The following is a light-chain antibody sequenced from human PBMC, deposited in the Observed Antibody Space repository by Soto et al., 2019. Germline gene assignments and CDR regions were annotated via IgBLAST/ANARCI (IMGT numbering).Light chain of an antibody. CDR3: SSYTRSSTPSV. Sequence: QSVLTQPASVSGSPGQSITISCTGTSSDVGGYNYVSWYQQHPVKAPKLMIYDVTNRPSGVSDRFSGSKSGNTASLTISGLQAEDEADYYCSSYTRSSTPSVFGTGTKVPVL. V-gene: IGLV2-14*01. J-gene: IGLJ1*01. CDR1: SSDVGGYNY. CDR2: DVT.